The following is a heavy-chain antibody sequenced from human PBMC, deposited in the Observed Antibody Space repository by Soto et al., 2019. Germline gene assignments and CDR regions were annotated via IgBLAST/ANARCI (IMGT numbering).Heavy chain of an antibody. D-gene: IGHD2-21*02. CDR1: GFTFSSYG. J-gene: IGHJ6*02. Sequence: HPGGSLRLSCAASGFTFSSYGMHWVRQAPGKGLEWVAVIWYDGSNKYYADSVKGRFTISRDNSKNTLYLQMNSLRAEDTAVYYCAREHIVVVTATYGMVVWGQGTTVTVSS. CDR3: AREHIVVVTATYGMVV. CDR2: IWYDGSNK. V-gene: IGHV3-33*01.